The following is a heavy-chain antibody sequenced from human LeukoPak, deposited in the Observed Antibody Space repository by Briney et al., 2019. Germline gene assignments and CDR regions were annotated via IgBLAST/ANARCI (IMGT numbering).Heavy chain of an antibody. Sequence: GGSLRLSCAASGFTFSSYGMHWVRQAPGKGLEWVAFIRYDGSNKYYADSVKGRFTISRDNSKNTLYLQMNSLRAEDTAVYYCAKVKGAYCSSTSCYKPFDYWGQGTLVTVSS. CDR3: AKVKGAYCSSTSCYKPFDY. CDR2: IRYDGSNK. D-gene: IGHD2-2*02. J-gene: IGHJ4*02. V-gene: IGHV3-30*02. CDR1: GFTFSSYG.